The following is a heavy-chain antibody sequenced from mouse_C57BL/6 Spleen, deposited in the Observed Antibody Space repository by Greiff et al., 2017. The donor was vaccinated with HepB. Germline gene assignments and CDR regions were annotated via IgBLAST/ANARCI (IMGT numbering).Heavy chain of an antibody. D-gene: IGHD1-1*01. CDR1: GYTFTDYY. CDR3: ARWWYYDGRAMDY. V-gene: IGHV1-26*01. Sequence: EVQLQQSGPELVKPGASVKISCKASGYTFTDYYMNWVKQSHGKSLEWIGDINPNNGGTSYNQKFKGKATLTVDKSSSTAYMELRSLTSEDSAVYYCARWWYYDGRAMDYWGQGTSVTVSS. CDR2: INPNNGGT. J-gene: IGHJ4*01.